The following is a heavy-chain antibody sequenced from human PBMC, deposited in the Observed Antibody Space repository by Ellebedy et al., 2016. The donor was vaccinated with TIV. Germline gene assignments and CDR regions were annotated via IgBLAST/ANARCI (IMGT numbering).Heavy chain of an antibody. D-gene: IGHD3-22*01. Sequence: ASVKVSXKASGFKFTTYAMHWVRQAPGQRLEWMGWINGGNGNTKYSQRFQGRVTITRDTSARTVYMELTSLRSEDTAVYYCATTILVAGFDYWGQGTLVTVSS. CDR2: INGGNGNT. CDR1: GFKFTTYA. J-gene: IGHJ4*02. V-gene: IGHV1-3*01. CDR3: ATTILVAGFDY.